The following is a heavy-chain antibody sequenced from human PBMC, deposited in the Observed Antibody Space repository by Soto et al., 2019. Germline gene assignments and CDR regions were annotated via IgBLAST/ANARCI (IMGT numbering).Heavy chain of an antibody. J-gene: IGHJ5*02. D-gene: IGHD2-15*01. CDR3: VRGGGGGLFDP. CDR1: GFTFGDSY. CDR2: ISPGSRYP. V-gene: IGHV3-11*06. Sequence: QVQLVESGGGLVPPGGSPRLSCAGSGFTFGDSYISWIRQAPGKGLEWLSYISPGSRYPAYADSVKGRFTISRDNAKRSLYLQMMSLTAEDTAIYYCVRGGGGGLFDPWGQGTMVTVSS.